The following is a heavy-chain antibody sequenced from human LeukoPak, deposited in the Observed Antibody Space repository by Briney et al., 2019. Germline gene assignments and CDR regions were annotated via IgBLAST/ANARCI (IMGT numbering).Heavy chain of an antibody. CDR2: INSDGSST. CDR1: GFTFSSYW. V-gene: IGHV3-74*01. CDR3: AKVGKRDAFDI. Sequence: PGGSLRLSCAASGFTFSSYWMHWVRQAPGKGLVWVSRINSDGSSTSYADSVKGRFTISRDNSKNTLYLQMNSLRAEDTAVYYCAKVGKRDAFDIWGQGTMVTVSS. J-gene: IGHJ3*02.